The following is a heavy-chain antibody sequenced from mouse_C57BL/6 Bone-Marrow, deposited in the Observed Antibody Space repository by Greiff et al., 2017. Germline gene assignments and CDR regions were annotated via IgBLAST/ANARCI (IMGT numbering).Heavy chain of an antibody. V-gene: IGHV1-26*01. CDR2: INPNNGGT. Sequence: EVQLQQSGPELVKPGASVKISCKASGYTFTDYYMNWVKQSHGKSLEWIGDINPNNGGTSYNQKFKGKATLTVDKSSSTAYMELRSLTSEDSAVYYCARVDSNPFDYWGQGTTLTVSS. J-gene: IGHJ2*01. D-gene: IGHD2-5*01. CDR1: GYTFTDYY. CDR3: ARVDSNPFDY.